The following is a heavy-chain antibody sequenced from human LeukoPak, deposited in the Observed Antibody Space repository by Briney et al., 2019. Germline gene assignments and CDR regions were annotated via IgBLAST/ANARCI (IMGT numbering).Heavy chain of an antibody. CDR3: VGELLTAAGTIRAFDI. CDR2: IWPNGSNK. J-gene: IGHJ3*02. V-gene: IGHV3-33*01. CDR1: GCAVRSNG. Sequence: GRSLTLACAESGCAVRSNGVHWGGHGQIKGKELVAVIWPNGSNKYHEDSVKGRFTNSRDNSKSTLFLQMSSLAAEDTAFYYCVGELLTAAGTIRAFDIGCRGTVVTVSS. D-gene: IGHD6-13*01.